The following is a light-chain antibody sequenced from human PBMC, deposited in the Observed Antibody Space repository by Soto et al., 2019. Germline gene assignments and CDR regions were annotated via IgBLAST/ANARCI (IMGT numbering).Light chain of an antibody. Sequence: EIVLTQSPGTLSLSPGETATLSCRASQSVSSNKLAWYQQKPGQAPRLLIYGASGRATGIPDRFSGSGSGTDFTLTISRLEPEDFAVYYCQVFDGSLWTFGQGTKVEIK. CDR3: QVFDGSLWT. CDR2: GAS. CDR1: QSVSSNK. V-gene: IGKV3-20*01. J-gene: IGKJ1*01.